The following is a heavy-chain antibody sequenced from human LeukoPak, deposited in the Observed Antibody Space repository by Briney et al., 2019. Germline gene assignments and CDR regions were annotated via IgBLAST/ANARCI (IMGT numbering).Heavy chain of an antibody. D-gene: IGHD3-10*01. CDR1: GYTFTSYG. CDR3: ARDMVRGVTSPYYFDY. Sequence: ASVKVSCKASGYTFTSYGISWVRQAPGQGLEWMGWISAYNGNTNYAQELQGRVTMTTDTSTSTAYMELRSLRSDDTAVYYCARDMVRGVTSPYYFDYWGQGTLVTVSS. J-gene: IGHJ4*02. V-gene: IGHV1-18*01. CDR2: ISAYNGNT.